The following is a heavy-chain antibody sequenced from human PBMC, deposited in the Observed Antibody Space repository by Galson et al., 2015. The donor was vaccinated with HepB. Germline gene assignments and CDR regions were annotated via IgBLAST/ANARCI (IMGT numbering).Heavy chain of an antibody. CDR2: IYYSGRT. J-gene: IGHJ4*02. D-gene: IGHD6-19*01. CDR3: APGTAVASFDS. CDR1: GGSISSSSYH. Sequence: ETLSLTCTVSGGSISSSSYHWGWIRQPPGKGLEWIGSIYYSGRTYYNPSLKSRVTISVDTSKNQVSLKVNSVPAADTAVYYCAPGTAVASFDSWGQGTLVTVSS. V-gene: IGHV4-39*07.